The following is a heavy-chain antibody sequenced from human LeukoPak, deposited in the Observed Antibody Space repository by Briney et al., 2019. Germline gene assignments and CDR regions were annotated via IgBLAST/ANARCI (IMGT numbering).Heavy chain of an antibody. Sequence: GGSLRLSCATSGLTFRTTWMHWVRQAPGKGLMWVSRMNGEGTTIDYADSVRGRFTVSRDYAKNTLFLQMNNLRTEDTALYFCATARNFRFEYWGQGSLVIVSA. CDR2: MNGEGTTI. CDR3: ATARNFRFEY. V-gene: IGHV3-74*01. D-gene: IGHD1-7*01. J-gene: IGHJ4*02. CDR1: GLTFRTTW.